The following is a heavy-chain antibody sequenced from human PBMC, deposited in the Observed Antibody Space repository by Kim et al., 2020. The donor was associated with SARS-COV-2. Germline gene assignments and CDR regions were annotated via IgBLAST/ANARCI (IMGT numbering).Heavy chain of an antibody. V-gene: IGHV3-48*04. CDR1: GFTFSVYS. Sequence: GGSLRLSCAASGFTFSVYSMNWVRQAPGKGLEWISYISSGGSTLYYADSVKGRFTISRDNPKNSLYLQMNSLRAEDTAVYYCARGYCGGSSCYDHWGQGTLVTVSS. J-gene: IGHJ5*02. D-gene: IGHD2-15*01. CDR3: ARGYCGGSSCYDH. CDR2: ISSGGSTL.